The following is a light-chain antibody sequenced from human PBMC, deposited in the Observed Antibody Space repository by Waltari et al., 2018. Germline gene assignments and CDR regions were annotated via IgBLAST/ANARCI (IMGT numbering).Light chain of an antibody. V-gene: IGKV3-20*01. CDR1: QGVRWF. CDR3: QQYVTLPAT. J-gene: IGKJ1*01. Sequence: EIVLTQSPGTLSLSPGERATLSCRASQGVRWFLAWYQQKPGQAPRLLIYHASSRATGIPDRVSGSGSGTDLSLTISRLEPEDFAVYYCQQYVTLPATFGQGTKLEI. CDR2: HAS.